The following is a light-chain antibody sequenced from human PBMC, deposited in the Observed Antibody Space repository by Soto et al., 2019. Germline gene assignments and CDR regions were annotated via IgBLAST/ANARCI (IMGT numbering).Light chain of an antibody. CDR1: SSDIGGYNF. Sequence: QSALTQPPSASGSTGRSVAISCTGSSSDIGGYNFVSWYQQHPGKAPKLMIYDVTKRPSGVPDRFSGSKSGNTATLIVSGLQAEDEPDYYCSSHGGSNNPYVFGPGTKVPS. J-gene: IGLJ1*01. CDR3: SSHGGSNNPYV. V-gene: IGLV2-8*01. CDR2: DVT.